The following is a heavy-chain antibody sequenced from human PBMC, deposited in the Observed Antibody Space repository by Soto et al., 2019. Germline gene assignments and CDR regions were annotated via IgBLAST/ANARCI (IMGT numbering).Heavy chain of an antibody. CDR1: GFTFSSYW. CDR2: INSDGSSK. CDR3: ARDTILLWFGESFHGMDV. Sequence: EVQLVESGGGLVQPGGSLRLSCAASGFTFSSYWMHWFRHAPGKGLVWVSRINSDGSSKSYAEPVKGRLTISRDNAKNTLYLQMNSLRAEDTAVYYCARDTILLWFGESFHGMDVWGQGTTVTVSS. J-gene: IGHJ6*01. V-gene: IGHV3-74*01. D-gene: IGHD3-10*01.